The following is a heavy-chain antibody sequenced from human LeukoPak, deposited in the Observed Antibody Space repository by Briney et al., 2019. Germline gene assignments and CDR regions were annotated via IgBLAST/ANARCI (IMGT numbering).Heavy chain of an antibody. CDR2: INWNGDNS. CDR3: ATNYNY. Sequence: GGSLRLSCVASGFTFDDYDMHWVRQAPGKGLEWVAFINWNGDNSHYADSVKGRFTISRDNSKNSLFLQMSGLRIEDTALYYCATNYNYWSRGTLVTVSS. J-gene: IGHJ4*02. V-gene: IGHV3-43*01. CDR1: GFTFDDYD.